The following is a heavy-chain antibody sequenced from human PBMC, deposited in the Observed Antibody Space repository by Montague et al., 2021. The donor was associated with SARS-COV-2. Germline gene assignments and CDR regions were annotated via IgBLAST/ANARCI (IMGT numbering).Heavy chain of an antibody. Sequence: CAISGDSVSSNSATWNWIRQSPSRGLEWLGRTYYRSMWKSDYARSVKSRIAINPDTSKNQFSLQLSSVTPEDTASYYCVRGIEAAGSYDYWGQETLVTVSS. CDR2: TYYRSMWKS. CDR1: GDSVSSNSAT. CDR3: VRGIEAAGSYDY. V-gene: IGHV6-1*01. D-gene: IGHD6-13*01. J-gene: IGHJ4*02.